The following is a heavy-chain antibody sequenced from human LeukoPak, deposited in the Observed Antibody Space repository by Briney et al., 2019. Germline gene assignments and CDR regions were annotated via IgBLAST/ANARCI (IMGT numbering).Heavy chain of an antibody. CDR3: ARHDYSNYYYYMDV. CDR2: IYTSGST. CDR1: GGSISSGSYY. Sequence: PSETLSLTCTVSGGSISSGSYYWSWIRQPAGKGLEWIGRIYTSGSTNYNPSLKSRVTISVDTSKNQFSLKLSSVTAADTAVYYCARHDYSNYYYYMDVWGKGTTVTVSS. V-gene: IGHV4-61*02. J-gene: IGHJ6*03. D-gene: IGHD4-11*01.